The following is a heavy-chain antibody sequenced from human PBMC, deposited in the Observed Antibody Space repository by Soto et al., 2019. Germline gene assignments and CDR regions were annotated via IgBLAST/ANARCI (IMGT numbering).Heavy chain of an antibody. CDR2: IYYSGST. J-gene: IGHJ6*03. CDR1: GGSISSSSYY. CDR3: ARHGASFYYYYYMDV. Sequence: QLQLQESGPGLVKPSETLSLTCTVSGGSISSSSYYWGWIRQPPGKGLEWIGSIYYSGSTYYNPSLQSRVTISVDTSKNQFSLRLSSLTAADTAVYYCARHGASFYYYYYMDVWGKGTTVTVSS. D-gene: IGHD3-16*01. V-gene: IGHV4-39*01.